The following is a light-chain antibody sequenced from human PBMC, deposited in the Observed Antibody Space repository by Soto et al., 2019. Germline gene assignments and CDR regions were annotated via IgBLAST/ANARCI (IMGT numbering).Light chain of an antibody. CDR3: SSYAGRMTWV. CDR2: EGS. V-gene: IGLV2-23*01. J-gene: IGLJ3*02. Sequence: QSALTKPASLSGSPEQSITISCTGPGSDVGSFDLVSWYQQHPGKAPKLIIFEGSKRPSGISTRFSGSKSDNRASLTISGLQAEDEADYYGSSYAGRMTWVFGGGTKLTVL. CDR1: GSDVGSFDL.